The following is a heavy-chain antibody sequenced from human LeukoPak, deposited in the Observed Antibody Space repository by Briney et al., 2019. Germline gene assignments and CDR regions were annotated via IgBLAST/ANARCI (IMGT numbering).Heavy chain of an antibody. CDR2: ISGSGGST. CDR1: GFTFSSYA. Sequence: GGSLRLSCAASGFTFSSYAMSWVRQAPGKGLEWVSAISGSGGSTYHADSVKGRFTISRDNSKNTLYLQMNSLRAEDTAVYYCAKDLRAGYDFWSGYYAFDIWGQGTMVTVSS. V-gene: IGHV3-23*01. CDR3: AKDLRAGYDFWSGYYAFDI. D-gene: IGHD3-3*01. J-gene: IGHJ3*02.